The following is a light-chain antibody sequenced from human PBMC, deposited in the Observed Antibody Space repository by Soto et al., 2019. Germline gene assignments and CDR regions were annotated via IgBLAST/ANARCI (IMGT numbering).Light chain of an antibody. CDR1: QGISIY. J-gene: IGKJ4*01. V-gene: IGKV1-13*02. Sequence: IQMTQSPSSLSASVGDRVTITCRASQGISIYLAWYQQTPGKVPKLLIYDAIKLESGVPSRFSGSESGTDFTLIISSLQPDDFATYYCQQYRSYPLTFGGGTKVEI. CDR3: QQYRSYPLT. CDR2: DAI.